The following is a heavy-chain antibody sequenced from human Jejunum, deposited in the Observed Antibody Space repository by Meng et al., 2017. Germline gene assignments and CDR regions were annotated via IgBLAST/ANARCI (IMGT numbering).Heavy chain of an antibody. CDR2: LSGSGRSA. V-gene: IGHV3-23*01. J-gene: IGHJ4*01. D-gene: IGHD3-16*02. Sequence: EVQLLESGGGLVQPGGSLTLSCVGSEFSFSNFAITWVRQAPGKGREWVSSLSGSGRSAYYAESVKGRFTISRDDSRNTVYLHMTSLRVEDSALYFCAKERSVIPGACGHWGRGTLVTVSS. CDR1: EFSFSNFA. CDR3: AKERSVIPGACGH.